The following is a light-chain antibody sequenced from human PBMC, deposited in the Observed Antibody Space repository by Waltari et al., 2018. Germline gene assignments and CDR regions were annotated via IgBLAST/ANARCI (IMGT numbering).Light chain of an antibody. CDR1: QSIGTS. J-gene: IGKJ2*01. Sequence: EIVLTQSPDFQSVNPKEKVTITCRASQSIGTSLHWYQKKPDQSPKLLINYASQSFSGVPSRFSGSGSGTDFTLTINSLEAEDAATYYCHQSSNLPYTFGQGTKLEIK. V-gene: IGKV6-21*01. CDR2: YAS. CDR3: HQSSNLPYT.